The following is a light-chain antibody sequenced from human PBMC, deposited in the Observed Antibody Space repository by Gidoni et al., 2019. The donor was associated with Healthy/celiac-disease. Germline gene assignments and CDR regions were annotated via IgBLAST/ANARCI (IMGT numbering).Light chain of an antibody. V-gene: IGKV1-39*01. Sequence: IQMTHSPSSLSASVGDRATITCRASQSISSYLNWYRQKPGKAPKLLIYAASSLQSGVPSRFGGSGSGREFTVTISSLQPEDFATYYCQQSYSTPLVTFXPXTKVDI. CDR3: QQSYSTPLVT. J-gene: IGKJ3*01. CDR2: AAS. CDR1: QSISSY.